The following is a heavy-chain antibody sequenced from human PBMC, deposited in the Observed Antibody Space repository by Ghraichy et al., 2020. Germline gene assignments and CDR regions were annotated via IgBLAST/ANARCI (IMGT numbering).Heavy chain of an antibody. Sequence: LSLTCGASGFTFSRYSMNWVRQAPGKGLEWVAYISNSSRTIYYADSVKGRFTISRDNAQKSLYLRMSSLREEDTAVYYCARGGGLDYWGQGTRVTVSS. V-gene: IGHV3-48*02. CDR3: ARGGGLDY. CDR2: ISNSSRTI. CDR1: GFTFSRYS. D-gene: IGHD3-16*01. J-gene: IGHJ4*02.